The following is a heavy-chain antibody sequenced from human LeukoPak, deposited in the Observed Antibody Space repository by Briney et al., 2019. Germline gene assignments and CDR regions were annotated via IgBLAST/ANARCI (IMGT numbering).Heavy chain of an antibody. D-gene: IGHD3-3*01. Sequence: PSETLSLTCAVSGYSISGGYYWGWIRQPPGKGREWSVSIYHSGSTYYNPSLKSRVTISVDTSKNQFSLKLSSVTAADTAVYYCARTHSDFWSGYPLRFDPWGQGTLVTVSS. CDR2: IYHSGST. CDR1: GYSISGGYY. V-gene: IGHV4-38-2*01. CDR3: ARTHSDFWSGYPLRFDP. J-gene: IGHJ5*02.